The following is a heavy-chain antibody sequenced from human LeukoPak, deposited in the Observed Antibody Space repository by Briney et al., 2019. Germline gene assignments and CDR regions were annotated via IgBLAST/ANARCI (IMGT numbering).Heavy chain of an antibody. CDR3: ARGGVDY. CDR2: ISSDSSYT. J-gene: IGHJ4*02. D-gene: IGHD3-16*01. V-gene: IGHV3-21*01. CDR1: GFTFSSYS. Sequence: GGSLRLSCAASGFTFSSYSMNWVRQAPGKGLEWVSSISSDSSYTDYADSLKGRFTISRDNAKNSLYLQMNSLKVEDTAVYYCARGGVDYWGQGTLVTVSS.